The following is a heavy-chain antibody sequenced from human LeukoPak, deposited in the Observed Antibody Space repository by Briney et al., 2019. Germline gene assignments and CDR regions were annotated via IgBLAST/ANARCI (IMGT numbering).Heavy chain of an antibody. CDR2: ISAYNGNT. D-gene: IGHD4-11*01. CDR3: ARDGFDYSISNWFDP. J-gene: IGHJ5*02. Sequence: ASVKVSCKASGYTFTSYGISWVRQAPGQGLEWMGWISAYNGNTNYAQKLQGRVTMTTDTSTSTAYMGLRSLRSDDTAVYYCARDGFDYSISNWFDPWGQGTLVTVSS. V-gene: IGHV1-18*01. CDR1: GYTFTSYG.